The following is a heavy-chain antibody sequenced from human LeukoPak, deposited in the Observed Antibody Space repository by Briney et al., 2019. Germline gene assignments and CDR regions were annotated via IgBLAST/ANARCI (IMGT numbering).Heavy chain of an antibody. CDR3: ARAHKRIAAAGTGPFYAFDI. CDR2: ISSNGGST. J-gene: IGHJ3*02. Sequence: GGSLRLSCAASGFTFSSYAMHWVRQAPGKGLEYVSAISSNGGSTYYANSVKGRFTISRDNSKNTLYLQMGSLRAEDMAVYYCARAHKRIAAAGTGPFYAFDIWGQGTMVTVSS. D-gene: IGHD6-13*01. V-gene: IGHV3-64*01. CDR1: GFTFSSYA.